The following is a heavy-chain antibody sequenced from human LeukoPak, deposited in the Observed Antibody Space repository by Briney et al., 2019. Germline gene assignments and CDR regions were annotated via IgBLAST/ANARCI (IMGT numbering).Heavy chain of an antibody. CDR2: INPYNGNT. D-gene: IGHD5-12*01. CDR1: GYTFTSYV. CDR3: ARVVGVATSPFY. Sequence: ASVKVSCKASGYTFTSYVISWVRQAPGQGLEWMGWINPYNGNTNYAQKLQGRVTMTTDTSTSTAYMELRSLRSDDTAVYYFARVVGVATSPFYWGQGALVTVSS. J-gene: IGHJ4*02. V-gene: IGHV1-18*01.